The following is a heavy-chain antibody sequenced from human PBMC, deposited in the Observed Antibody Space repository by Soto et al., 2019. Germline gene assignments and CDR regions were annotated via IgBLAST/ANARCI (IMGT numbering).Heavy chain of an antibody. CDR2: IYPGDSDT. J-gene: IGHJ4*02. CDR1: GYGFDNYW. D-gene: IGHD3-22*01. V-gene: IGHV5-51*01. Sequence: ESLKISCKGSGYGFDNYWIGWVRQMPGKGLEWMGIIYPGDSDTRYSPSFQGQVTISADKSISTAYLQWSSLKASDTAMYYCARQITYYYDSSGYYFPFDYWGQGTLVTVSS. CDR3: ARQITYYYDSSGYYFPFDY.